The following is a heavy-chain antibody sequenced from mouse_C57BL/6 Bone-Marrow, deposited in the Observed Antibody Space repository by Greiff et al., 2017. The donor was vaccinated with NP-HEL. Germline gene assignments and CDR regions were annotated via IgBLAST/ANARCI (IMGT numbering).Heavy chain of an antibody. V-gene: IGHV1-82*01. CDR1: GYAFSSSW. Sequence: QVQLQQSGPELVKPGASVKISCKASGYAFSSSWMNWVKQRPGKGLEWIGRIYPGDGDTNYNGKFKGKATLTADKSSSTAYMQLSSLTSEDSAVYFCARGHYGLWFAYWGQGTLVTVSA. CDR2: IYPGDGDT. J-gene: IGHJ3*01. D-gene: IGHD1-1*02. CDR3: ARGHYGLWFAY.